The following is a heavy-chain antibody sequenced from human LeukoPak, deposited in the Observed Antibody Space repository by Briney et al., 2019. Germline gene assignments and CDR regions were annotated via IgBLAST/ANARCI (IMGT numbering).Heavy chain of an antibody. CDR1: GFTLNTYW. Sequence: GGSLRLSCAASGFTLNTYWIHWVRQTPQTGLEWVAGISGDGNFKRNADSVRGRLTIFTDNAKSTVSLQVSSLRAEDTAVYYCTATPWGGAAAIFDYWGQGILVTVSS. J-gene: IGHJ4*02. D-gene: IGHD6-25*01. CDR3: TATPWGGAAAIFDY. V-gene: IGHV3-74*01. CDR2: ISGDGNFK.